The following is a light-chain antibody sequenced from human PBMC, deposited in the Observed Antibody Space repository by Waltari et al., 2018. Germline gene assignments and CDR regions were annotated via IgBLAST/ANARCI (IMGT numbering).Light chain of an antibody. J-gene: IGLJ2*01. CDR3: SSYTSSSTEV. CDR1: SIYVGGSHY. CDR2: EVS. V-gene: IGLV2-14*01. Sequence: QSALTPPASVSVSPGQPITISCTGTSIYVGGSHYVSWYQQHPGKAPKLMIYEVSNRPSGVSNRFSGSKSGNTASLTISGLQAEDEADYYCSSYTSSSTEVFGGGTKLTVL.